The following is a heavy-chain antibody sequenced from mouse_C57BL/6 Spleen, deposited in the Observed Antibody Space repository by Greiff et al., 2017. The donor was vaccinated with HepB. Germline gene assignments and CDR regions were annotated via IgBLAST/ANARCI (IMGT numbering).Heavy chain of an antibody. CDR2: ISYDGSN. CDR3: ARDFYYDYDGFAY. D-gene: IGHD2-4*01. CDR1: GYSITSGYY. V-gene: IGHV3-6*01. Sequence: EVKLQESGPGLVKPSQSLSLTCSVTGYSITSGYYWNWIRQFPGTKLEWMGYISYDGSNNYNPSLKNRISITRDTSKNQFFLKLNSVTTEDTATYYCARDFYYDYDGFAYWGQGTLVTVSA. J-gene: IGHJ3*01.